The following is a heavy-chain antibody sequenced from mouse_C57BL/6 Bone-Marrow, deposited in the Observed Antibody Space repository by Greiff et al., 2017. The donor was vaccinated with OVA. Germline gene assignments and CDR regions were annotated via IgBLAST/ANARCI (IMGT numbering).Heavy chain of an antibody. V-gene: IGHV14-4*01. Sequence: EVQLQQSGAELVRPGASVKLSCTASGFNIKDDYMHWVKQRPEQGLEWIGWIDPENGDTEYASKFQGKATITADTASNTAYLQLSSLTSEDTAVYYCTTPVYPDGGQGTLVTVSA. CDR2: IDPENGDT. D-gene: IGHD2-1*01. CDR3: TTPVYPD. CDR1: GFNIKDDY. J-gene: IGHJ3*01.